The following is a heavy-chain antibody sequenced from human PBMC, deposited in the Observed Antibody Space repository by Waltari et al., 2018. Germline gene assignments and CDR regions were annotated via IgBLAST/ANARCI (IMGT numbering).Heavy chain of an antibody. CDR1: GGSISSPS. CDR3: AREPASSSWDDAFDI. CDR2: IYYRGST. D-gene: IGHD6-13*01. J-gene: IGHJ3*02. Sequence: QVQLQSSGLGLVKPSETLSLTCTVSGGSISSPSWSWLLHPPGKGLEWIGYIYYRGSTKDNPALKSRVTISVDTSKNQFSLKLSSVTAADTAVYYCAREPASSSWDDAFDIWGQGTMVTVSS. V-gene: IGHV4-59*11.